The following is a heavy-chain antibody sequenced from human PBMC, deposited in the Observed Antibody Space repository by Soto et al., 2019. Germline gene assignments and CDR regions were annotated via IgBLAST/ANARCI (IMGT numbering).Heavy chain of an antibody. CDR1: GYTFTSYY. CDR2: INPSGGST. CDR3: AREGGPTSTTGTTDYGMDV. J-gene: IGHJ6*02. V-gene: IGHV1-46*03. Sequence: QVQLVQSGAEVKKPGASVKVSCKASGYTFTSYYMHWVRQAPGQGLEWMGIINPSGGSTSYAEKFQGSVTMTKDTSTSTVYMELSSRRSEDTAVYYCAREGGPTSTTGTTDYGMDVWGQGTTVTVSS. D-gene: IGHD1-1*01.